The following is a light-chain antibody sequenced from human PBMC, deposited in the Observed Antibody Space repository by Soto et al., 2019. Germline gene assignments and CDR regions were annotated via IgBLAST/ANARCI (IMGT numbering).Light chain of an antibody. CDR1: GGSIASTF. Sequence: NFMLTQPHSVSESPGKTVTTSCTRSGGSIASTFVQWYQQRPGSAPTTVIYEDNQRPSGVPDRFSGSIDSSSNSASLTISGLKTEDEADYYCQSYDSSIVLFGGGTKVTVL. CDR3: QSYDSSIVL. CDR2: EDN. V-gene: IGLV6-57*04. J-gene: IGLJ2*01.